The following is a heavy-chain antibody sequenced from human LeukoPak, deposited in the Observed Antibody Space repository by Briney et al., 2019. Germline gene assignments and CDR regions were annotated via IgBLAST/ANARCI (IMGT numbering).Heavy chain of an antibody. CDR2: INGNGGGT. Sequence: GGSLRLSCAASGFTFSNYAMSWVGQAPGKGLEGVSVINGNGGGTYYADSVKGRFTISRDNYKTTLFLQMNSVRAEDTAIYYCAKINSDFWSGYSPWGQGTLVPVSS. CDR1: GFTFSNYA. J-gene: IGHJ5*02. CDR3: AKINSDFWSGYSP. D-gene: IGHD3-3*01. V-gene: IGHV3-23*01.